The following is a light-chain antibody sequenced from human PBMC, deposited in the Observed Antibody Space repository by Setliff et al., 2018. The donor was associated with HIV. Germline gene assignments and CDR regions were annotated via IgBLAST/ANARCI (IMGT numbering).Light chain of an antibody. CDR1: SSNIGSNT. Sequence: SVLTQPPSASGTPGQRVTISCSGSSSNIGSNTVSWYQQLPGTAPKLLIYSNNQRPSGVPDRFSGSKSGTSASLAISGLQSEDEADYYCAAWDGSLNGYVFGTGTKVTVL. CDR2: SNN. CDR3: AAWDGSLNGYV. J-gene: IGLJ1*01. V-gene: IGLV1-44*01.